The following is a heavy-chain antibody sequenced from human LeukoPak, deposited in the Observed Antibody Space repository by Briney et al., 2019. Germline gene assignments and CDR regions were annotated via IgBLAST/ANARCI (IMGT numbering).Heavy chain of an antibody. J-gene: IGHJ4*02. CDR3: AREKTYYDSSGNYYGGVFDY. V-gene: IGHV4-34*01. D-gene: IGHD3-22*01. CDR2: INHSGST. Sequence: GSLRLSCAASGFPFSNARMSWVHQAPGKGLEWIGEINHSGSTNYNPSLKSRVTISVDTSKNQFSLKLSSVTAADTAVYYCAREKTYYDSSGNYYGGVFDYWGQGTLVTVSS. CDR1: GFPFSNAR.